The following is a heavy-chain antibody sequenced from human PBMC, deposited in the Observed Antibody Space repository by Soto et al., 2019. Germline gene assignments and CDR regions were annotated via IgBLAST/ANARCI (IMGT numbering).Heavy chain of an antibody. V-gene: IGHV1-69*06. Sequence: QVQLMQSGAEVRKPGSSVTVSCKASGGTFSSNPISWVRKAPGQGLEWMGGIIPIFATPHYARRFLDRVTLTADRSTNTAYMELTGLTSEDTAIYYCARDLSAVKRFESFKYYRMDVWGQGTTVTVS. CDR2: IIPIFATP. J-gene: IGHJ6*02. CDR1: GGTFSSNP. CDR3: ARDLSAVKRFESFKYYRMDV. D-gene: IGHD3-3*01.